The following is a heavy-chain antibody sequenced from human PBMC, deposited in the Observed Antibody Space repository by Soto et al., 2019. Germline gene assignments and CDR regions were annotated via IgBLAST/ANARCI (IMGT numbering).Heavy chain of an antibody. CDR2: INWNGGST. CDR3: ARVAPPPEVSSSPFDYYYYYMDV. J-gene: IGHJ6*03. CDR1: GFTFDDYG. V-gene: IGHV3-20*01. D-gene: IGHD6-6*01. Sequence: GGSLRLSCAASGFTFDDYGMSWVRQAPGKGLEWVSGINWNGGSTGYADSVKGRFTISRDNAKNSLYLQMNSLRAEDTALYHCARVAPPPEVSSSPFDYYYYYMDVWGKGTTVTVSS.